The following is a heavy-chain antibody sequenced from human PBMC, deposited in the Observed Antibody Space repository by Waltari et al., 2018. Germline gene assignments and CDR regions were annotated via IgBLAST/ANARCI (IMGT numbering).Heavy chain of an antibody. CDR3: ARGTVVRPDNYNYYGMDV. CDR1: GGSISSDY. CDR2: IHASGYS. D-gene: IGHD3-10*01. V-gene: IGHV4-59*01. J-gene: IGHJ6*02. Sequence: QVQLQESGPGLVKPSETLSLICTVSGGSISSDYWHWIRQAPGKGLEWIGYIHASGYSSYNPSLQSRVTFSIDSSKTHFSLNLRSVTAADTAVYYCARGTVVRPDNYNYYGMDVWGQGTTVTVSS.